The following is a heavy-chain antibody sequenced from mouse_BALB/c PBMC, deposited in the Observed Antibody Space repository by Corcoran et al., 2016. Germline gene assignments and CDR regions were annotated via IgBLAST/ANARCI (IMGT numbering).Heavy chain of an antibody. CDR1: GFNIKDTY. V-gene: IGHV14-3*02. Sequence: EVQLQQSGAELVKPGASVKLSCTASGFNIKDTYMHWVKQRPEQGLEWIGRIDPANGNTKFDPKFQGKATMTADTSSNTVYLQLSSLTSEATAVYYCGRWREGNYVVYWGQGTTLTVSS. D-gene: IGHD2-1*01. J-gene: IGHJ2*01. CDR2: IDPANGNT. CDR3: GRWREGNYVVY.